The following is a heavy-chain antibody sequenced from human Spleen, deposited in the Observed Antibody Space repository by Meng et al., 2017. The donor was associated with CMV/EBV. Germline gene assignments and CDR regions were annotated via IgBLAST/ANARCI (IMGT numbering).Heavy chain of an antibody. J-gene: IGHJ4*02. CDR1: GFTFSSYS. Sequence: GESLKISCAASGFTFSSYSMNWVRQAPGRGLEWVANIKQDGTEKYYVDSVKGRFTISRDNAKNSLYLQMSSLRAEDSAVYYCAGDQLLWFGELSFWGQGTPVTVSS. V-gene: IGHV3-7*01. CDR2: IKQDGTEK. CDR3: AGDQLLWFGELSF. D-gene: IGHD3-10*01.